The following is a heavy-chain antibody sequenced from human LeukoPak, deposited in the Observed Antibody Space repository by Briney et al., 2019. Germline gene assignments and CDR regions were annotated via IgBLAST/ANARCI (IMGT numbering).Heavy chain of an antibody. CDR3: ARHGRGDLYYFDY. J-gene: IGHJ4*02. Sequence: SETLSLTCTVSGGSISSYYWSWIRQPPGKGLEWIGYIYYSGSTNYNPSLKSRVTISVDTSKNQFSQKLSSVTAADTAVYYCARHGRGDLYYFDYWGQGTLVTVSS. D-gene: IGHD4-17*01. CDR2: IYYSGST. CDR1: GGSISSYY. V-gene: IGHV4-59*08.